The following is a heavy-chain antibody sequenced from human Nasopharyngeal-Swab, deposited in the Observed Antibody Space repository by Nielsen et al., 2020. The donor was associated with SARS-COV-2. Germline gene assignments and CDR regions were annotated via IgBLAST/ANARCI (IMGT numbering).Heavy chain of an antibody. Sequence: GESLKISCAASGSASSGNWMHWIRQAPGKGLVWVSRINSDGSSTNYADSVKGRFTISRDNAKNTLFLQMNSLRAEDTAVYYCGRDLGGRFSTWGQGTLVTVSS. J-gene: IGHJ5*02. CDR3: GRDLGGRFST. CDR2: INSDGSST. CDR1: GSASSGNW. V-gene: IGHV3-74*01. D-gene: IGHD3-16*01.